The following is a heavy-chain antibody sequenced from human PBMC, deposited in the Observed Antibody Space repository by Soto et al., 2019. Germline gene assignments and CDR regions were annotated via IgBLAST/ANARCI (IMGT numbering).Heavy chain of an antibody. V-gene: IGHV3-9*01. Sequence: PGGSLRLSCVASGFKFEQYAMSWVRQAPGKGPEWVSGISWNGGSLVYSDSVKGRFTISRDNAKNSLYLQMDDLRTEDTALYYCKKGTLYSYGYRDWFDSWGQGTRVTVSS. D-gene: IGHD5-18*01. CDR3: KKGTLYSYGYRDWFDS. CDR1: GFKFEQYA. J-gene: IGHJ5*01. CDR2: ISWNGGSL.